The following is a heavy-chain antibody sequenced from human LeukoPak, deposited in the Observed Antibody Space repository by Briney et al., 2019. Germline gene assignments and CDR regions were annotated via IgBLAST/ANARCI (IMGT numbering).Heavy chain of an antibody. CDR2: INSDGSTT. J-gene: IGHJ6*02. CDR3: ARVGTTSNFYYYYGMDV. V-gene: IGHV3-74*01. CDR1: GFTFSSYW. D-gene: IGHD2/OR15-2a*01. Sequence: GGSLRLSCAASGFTFSSYWMYWVRQAPGKGLVWVSRINSDGSTTSYADSVKGRFTISRDNAKNTLYLQMNSLRAEDTAVYYCARVGTTSNFYYYYGMDVWGQGTLVTVSS.